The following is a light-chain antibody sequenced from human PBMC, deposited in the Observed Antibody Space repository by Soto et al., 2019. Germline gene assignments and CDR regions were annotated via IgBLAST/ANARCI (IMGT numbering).Light chain of an antibody. CDR1: SSDVGSYNL. CDR3: CSYAGSSTLV. V-gene: IGLV2-23*01. CDR2: EGT. Sequence: QSVLTQPASVSGSPGQSITISCTGTSSDVGSYNLVSWYQQYPGKAPKLMIYEGTKRPSGDSNRFSGSKSGNTASLTISGLQAEDEADYYCCSYAGSSTLVFGGGTKLTVL. J-gene: IGLJ2*01.